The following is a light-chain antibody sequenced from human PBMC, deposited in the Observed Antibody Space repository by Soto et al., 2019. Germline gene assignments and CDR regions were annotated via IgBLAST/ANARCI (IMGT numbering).Light chain of an antibody. V-gene: IGLV1-47*01. CDR1: SSNIGNNY. Sequence: QSVLTQPPSASGTPGQRVTISCSGSSSNIGNNYVYWYQQFPGTAPKLLIYRNYQRPSGVPDRFSGSRSGTSASLAISGLRSEDEDDYYCAAWDDSLSGRWVFGGGTKVTVL. J-gene: IGLJ3*02. CDR3: AAWDDSLSGRWV. CDR2: RNY.